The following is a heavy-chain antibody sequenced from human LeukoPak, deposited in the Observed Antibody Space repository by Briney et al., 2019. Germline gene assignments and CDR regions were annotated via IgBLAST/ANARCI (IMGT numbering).Heavy chain of an antibody. Sequence: ASVKVSCKASGYTFTSYGISWVRQAPGQGLEWMGWISAYNGDTNYAQKLQGRVTMTTDTSTSTAYMELSSLRSEDTAVYYCARDLKQWLSEFDYWGQGTLVTVSS. CDR3: ARDLKQWLSEFDY. J-gene: IGHJ4*02. CDR1: GYTFTSYG. D-gene: IGHD6-19*01. V-gene: IGHV1-18*01. CDR2: ISAYNGDT.